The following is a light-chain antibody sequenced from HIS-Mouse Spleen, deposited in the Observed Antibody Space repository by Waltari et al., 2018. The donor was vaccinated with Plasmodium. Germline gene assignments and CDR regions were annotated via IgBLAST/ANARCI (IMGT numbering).Light chain of an antibody. CDR1: ALPKKY. CDR2: EDR. J-gene: IGLJ3*02. Sequence: SYELTQPPSVSVSPGQTARITCSGDALPKKYAYWYQQKSGQAPVLVIYEDRKRPSGIPESSSGASSGSKATLTISWAQEEDEADYYCYSTDSSGNHRVFGGGTKLTVL. V-gene: IGLV3-10*01. CDR3: YSTDSSGNHRV.